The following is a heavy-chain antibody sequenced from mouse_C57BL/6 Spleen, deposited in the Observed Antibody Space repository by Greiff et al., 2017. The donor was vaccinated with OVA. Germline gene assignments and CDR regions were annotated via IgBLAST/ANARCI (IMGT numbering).Heavy chain of an antibody. CDR1: GFTFSDYG. Sequence: EVQLVESGGGLVKPGGSLKLSCAASGFTFSDYGMHWVRQAPEKGLEWVAYISSGSSTIYYADTVKGRFTISRDNAKNTLFLQMTSLRSEDTAMYYCAMPIYYGNYDAMDYWGQGTSVTVSS. D-gene: IGHD2-1*01. V-gene: IGHV5-17*01. J-gene: IGHJ4*01. CDR3: AMPIYYGNYDAMDY. CDR2: ISSGSSTI.